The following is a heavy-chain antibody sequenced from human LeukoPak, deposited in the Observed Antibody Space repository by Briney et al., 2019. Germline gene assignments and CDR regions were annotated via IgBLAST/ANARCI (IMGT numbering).Heavy chain of an antibody. V-gene: IGHV1-3*01. J-gene: IGHJ5*02. Sequence: GASVKVSCKASGYTFTSYAMNWVRQAPGQRLEWMGWINAGNGNTKYSQKFQGRVTITRDTSASTAYMELSSLRSEDTAVYYCARVVGGYGKFNWFDPWGQGTLVTVSS. CDR3: ARVVGGYGKFNWFDP. CDR2: INAGNGNT. CDR1: GYTFTSYA. D-gene: IGHD5-12*01.